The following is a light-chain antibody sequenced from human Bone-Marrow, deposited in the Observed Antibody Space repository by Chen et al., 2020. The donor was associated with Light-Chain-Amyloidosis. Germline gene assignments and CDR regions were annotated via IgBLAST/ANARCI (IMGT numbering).Light chain of an antibody. Sequence: SYELTQPPSVSVSPGQTARITCSGDDLPTKYAYWYQQKPGQAPVLVIHIDTERPSGISERFSGSSSGTTATLTISGVQAEDEADYHCQSADSSGTYEVIFGGGTKLTV. J-gene: IGLJ2*01. CDR1: DLPTKY. V-gene: IGLV3-25*03. CDR3: QSADSSGTYEVI. CDR2: IDT.